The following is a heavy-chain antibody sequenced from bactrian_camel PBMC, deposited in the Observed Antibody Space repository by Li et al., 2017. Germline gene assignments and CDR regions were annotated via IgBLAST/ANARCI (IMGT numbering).Heavy chain of an antibody. D-gene: IGHD5*01. V-gene: IGHV3S1*01. CDR2: IDDHGDA. Sequence: HVQLVESGGGSVQAGGSLRLSCVVSGFNYKSYCMAWFRQAPAKEREGVAAIDDHGDAIYANSVKGRFTVSQDAKNSLYLQMNSLKSEDTATYYCAADDSPFHEYALGSWEYKYWGQGTQVTVS. CDR3: AADDSPFHEYALGSWEYKY. J-gene: IGHJ4*01. CDR1: GFNYKSYC.